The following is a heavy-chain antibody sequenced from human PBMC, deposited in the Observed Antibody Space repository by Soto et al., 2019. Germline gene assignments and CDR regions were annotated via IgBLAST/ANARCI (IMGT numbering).Heavy chain of an antibody. CDR1: GFTFSSYG. D-gene: IGHD1-26*01. V-gene: IGHV3-30*18. CDR3: AKDQYGSGRNDFDY. CDR2: ISYDGSNK. Sequence: PGGSLRPSWAASGFTFSSYGMHWVRQAPGKGLEWVAVISYDGSNKYYADSVKGRFTISRDNSKNTLYLQMNSLRAEDTAVYYCAKDQYGSGRNDFDYWGQGNLVTVS. J-gene: IGHJ4*02.